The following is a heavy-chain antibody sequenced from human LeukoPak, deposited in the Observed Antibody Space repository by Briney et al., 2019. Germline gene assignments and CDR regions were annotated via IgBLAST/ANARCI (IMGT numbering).Heavy chain of an antibody. CDR2: IIPIFGTA. CDR1: GGTFSSYA. V-gene: IGHV1-69*01. J-gene: IGHJ4*02. D-gene: IGHD6-13*01. CDR3: ARDSRRYSSSWFERFDY. Sequence: ASVKVSCKASGGTFSSYAISWVRQAPGQGLEWMGGIIPIFGTANYAQKFQGRVTITADESTSTAYMELSSLRSEDTAVYYCARDSRRYSSSWFERFDYWGQGTLVTVSS.